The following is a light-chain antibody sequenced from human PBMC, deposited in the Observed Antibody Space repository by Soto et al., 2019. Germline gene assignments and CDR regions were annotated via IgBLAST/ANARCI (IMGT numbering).Light chain of an antibody. CDR3: QQYNAYSRT. Sequence: DIQMTQSPSTLSASVGDRVTITCRASQSISSWLAWYQQKPGKVPKLLIYKASTLETGVPSRFSGSGSGTEFTLTITSLQPDDFATYSCQQYNAYSRTFGQGTKVEMK. V-gene: IGKV1-5*03. CDR1: QSISSW. J-gene: IGKJ1*01. CDR2: KAS.